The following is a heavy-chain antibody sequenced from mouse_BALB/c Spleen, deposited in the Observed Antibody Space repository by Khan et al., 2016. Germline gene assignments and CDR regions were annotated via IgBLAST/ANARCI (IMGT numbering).Heavy chain of an antibody. CDR1: GYSITSDYA. Sequence: EVQLQESGPGLVKPSQSLSLTCTVTGYSITSDYAWNWIRQFPGNKLEWMGYISYSGSTSYNPSLKSRISITRDTSMNQFFLQLNSVTTEDTATYYCARYYYGSSYYFDYWGQGTTLTVSS. V-gene: IGHV3-2*02. J-gene: IGHJ2*01. CDR2: ISYSGST. D-gene: IGHD1-1*01. CDR3: ARYYYGSSYYFDY.